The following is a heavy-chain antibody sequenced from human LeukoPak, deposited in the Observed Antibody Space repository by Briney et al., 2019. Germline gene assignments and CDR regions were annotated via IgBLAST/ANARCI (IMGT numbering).Heavy chain of an antibody. Sequence: SGTLSLTCAVSGGSIGSSNWWSWVRPPPGKGLEWIGEIYHSGSANYNPSLKSRVTISVDKSKNQFSLKLSSVTAADTAVYYCASGGTVYCSGGSCYDYWGQGTLVTVSS. J-gene: IGHJ4*02. V-gene: IGHV4-4*02. D-gene: IGHD2-15*01. CDR3: ASGGTVYCSGGSCYDY. CDR2: IYHSGSA. CDR1: GGSIGSSNW.